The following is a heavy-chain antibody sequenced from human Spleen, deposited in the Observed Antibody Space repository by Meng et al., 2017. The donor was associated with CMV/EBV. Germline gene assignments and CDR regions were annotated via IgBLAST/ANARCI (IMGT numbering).Heavy chain of an antibody. V-gene: IGHV4-38-2*02. CDR3: ARTSGTVNPTAMFY. Sequence: SGPTLVKPTQTLTLTCTFSGFSLSTSGVGVGWIRQPPGKGLEWIGSIYHSGSTYYNPSLKSRVTISVDTSKNQFSLKLSSVTAADTAVYYCARTSGTVNPTAMFYWGQGTLVTVSS. CDR2: IYHSGST. CDR1: GFSLSTSGV. D-gene: IGHD5-18*01. J-gene: IGHJ4*02.